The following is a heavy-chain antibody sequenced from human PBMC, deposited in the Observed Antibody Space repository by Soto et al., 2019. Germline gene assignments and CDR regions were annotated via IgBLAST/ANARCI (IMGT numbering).Heavy chain of an antibody. CDR1: GFTFSSYA. J-gene: IGHJ2*01. D-gene: IGHD4-17*01. Sequence: EVQLLESGGGLVQPGGSLRLSCAASGFTFSSYAMTWVRQAPGKGLEWVSVISGSGATTFYADSVKGRFTISSDNSKNPLYLEMNTLRAEDTAVYYCAKASTVTTRWSLDLWGRGTLVTVSS. CDR2: ISGSGATT. CDR3: AKASTVTTRWSLDL. V-gene: IGHV3-23*01.